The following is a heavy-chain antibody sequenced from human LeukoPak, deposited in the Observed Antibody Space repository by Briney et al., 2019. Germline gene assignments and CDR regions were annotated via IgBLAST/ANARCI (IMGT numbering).Heavy chain of an antibody. CDR3: ARDTIVGALTTDY. D-gene: IGHD1-26*01. Sequence: SVTVSCTASGYTFTGYNMHWARQAPGQGLEWMGRIIPILGIANYAQKFQGRVTITADKSTSTAYMELSSLRSEDTAVYYCARDTIVGALTTDYWGQGTLVTVSS. CDR2: IIPILGIA. V-gene: IGHV1-69*04. J-gene: IGHJ4*02. CDR1: GYTFTGYN.